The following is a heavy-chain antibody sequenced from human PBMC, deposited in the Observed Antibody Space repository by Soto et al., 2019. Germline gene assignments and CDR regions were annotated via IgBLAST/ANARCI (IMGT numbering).Heavy chain of an antibody. CDR1: GLTISGKKY. CDR2: LYDVDGS. Sequence: DVQLVESGGGLIQPGESLRLSCAAFGLTISGKKYVAWVRQAPGKGLEWVSALYDVDGSFYADSVTGRFTTSSDSSKTTVYLQMNDLRPXXXXVYYCATWHEREHAXXVWGQGTXVXXSS. CDR3: ATWHEREHAXXV. V-gene: IGHV3-53*01. D-gene: IGHD1-1*01. J-gene: IGHJ3*01.